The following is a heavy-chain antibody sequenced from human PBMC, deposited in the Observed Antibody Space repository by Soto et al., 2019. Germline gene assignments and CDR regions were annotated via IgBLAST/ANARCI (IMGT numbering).Heavy chain of an antibody. V-gene: IGHV4-30-4*01. CDR2: VFYKGNT. Sequence: QVHLQESGPGLVKPSQTLSLTCTVSGDSISSGEYYWAWIRQPPGKGLEWIGYVFYKGNTYYNPSLKSRLSIDVDTAKSQFYLRLSSVTAADTAVYYCARRYYFDSSGYADALAVWGQGTNVIVSS. D-gene: IGHD3-22*01. CDR1: GDSISSGEYY. CDR3: ARRYYFDSSGYADALAV. J-gene: IGHJ3*01.